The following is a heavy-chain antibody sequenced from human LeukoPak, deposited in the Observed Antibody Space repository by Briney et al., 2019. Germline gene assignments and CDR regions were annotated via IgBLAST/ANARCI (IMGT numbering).Heavy chain of an antibody. CDR3: ARLTIFGDHY. CDR1: GYTFTGYY. J-gene: IGHJ4*02. CDR2: INPNSGGT. D-gene: IGHD3-3*01. Sequence: GASVTVSRKDSGYTFTGYYMHWVRQAPGQGLEWMGWINPNSGGTNYAQKFQGRVTMTRDTSISTAYMELSRLRSEDTAVYYCARLTIFGDHYWGQGTLVTVSS. V-gene: IGHV1-2*02.